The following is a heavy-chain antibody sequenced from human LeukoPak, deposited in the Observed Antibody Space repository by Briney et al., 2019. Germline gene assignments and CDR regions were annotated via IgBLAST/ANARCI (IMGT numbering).Heavy chain of an antibody. CDR2: TNSNGRST. J-gene: IGHJ4*02. D-gene: IGHD3-10*01. CDR3: AKVGSGSYYYGSGSSHHFDY. Sequence: PGGSLRLSCAASGFTFITYWMHWVRQAPGKGLVWVSGTNSNGRSTSYADSVKGRFTMSRDNAKNTLYLQMDSLRAEDTAVYYCAKVGSGSYYYGSGSSHHFDYWGQGTLVTVSS. V-gene: IGHV3-74*01. CDR1: GFTFITYW.